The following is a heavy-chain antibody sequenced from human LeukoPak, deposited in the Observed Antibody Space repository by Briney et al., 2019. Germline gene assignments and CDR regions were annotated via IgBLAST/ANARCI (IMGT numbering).Heavy chain of an antibody. CDR2: INPSGGST. V-gene: IGHV1-46*01. Sequence: PEASVKVSCKASGYTFTSYYMHWVRQAPGQGLEWMGIINPSGGSTSYAQKFQGRVTMTRDMSTSTVYMELSSLRSEDTAVYYCARDPGVRAVRGVMRWFDPWGQGTLVTVSS. D-gene: IGHD3-10*01. CDR3: ARDPGVRAVRGVMRWFDP. J-gene: IGHJ5*02. CDR1: GYTFTSYY.